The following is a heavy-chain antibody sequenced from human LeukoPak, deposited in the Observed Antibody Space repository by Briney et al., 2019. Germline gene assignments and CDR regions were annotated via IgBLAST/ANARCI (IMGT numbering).Heavy chain of an antibody. V-gene: IGHV5-51*01. J-gene: IGHJ6*03. D-gene: IGHD1-26*01. CDR3: ARQCCGSYYPMDV. Sequence: GESLKISCKGSGYSFTSYWIGRVRQMPGKGLEWMGIIWPADSDTRYSPSFQGQVTISADKSISTAYLQWSSLKASDTAIYYCARQCCGSYYPMDVWGKGTTVTVSS. CDR2: IWPADSDT. CDR1: GYSFTSYW.